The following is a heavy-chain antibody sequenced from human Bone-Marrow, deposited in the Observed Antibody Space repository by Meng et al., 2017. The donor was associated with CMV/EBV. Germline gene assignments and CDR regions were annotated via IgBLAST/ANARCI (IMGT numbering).Heavy chain of an antibody. Sequence: GESLKISCAASGFTFSSYAMSWVRQAPGKGLEWVSAISGSGGSTYYADSVKGRFTISRDNSKNTLDLQMNSLRAEDTAVYYCAKDQAARRGRGGFDYWGQGTLVAFSS. D-gene: IGHD6-6*01. V-gene: IGHV3-23*01. CDR2: ISGSGGST. J-gene: IGHJ4*02. CDR3: AKDQAARRGRGGFDY. CDR1: GFTFSSYA.